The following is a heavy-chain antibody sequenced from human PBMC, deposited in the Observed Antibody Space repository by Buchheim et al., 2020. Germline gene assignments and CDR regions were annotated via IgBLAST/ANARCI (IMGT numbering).Heavy chain of an antibody. Sequence: QVQLVQSGAEVKKPGSSVKVSCKASGGTFSSYAISWVRQAPGQGLEWMGRIIPILGIANYAQKSQGRVTITADKSTSTAYMELGGLMSEDTAMYYCARGYGSFSSGWLHPFDCWGQGTL. J-gene: IGHJ4*02. V-gene: IGHV1-69*04. CDR1: GGTFSSYA. CDR2: IIPILGIA. D-gene: IGHD6-19*01. CDR3: ARGYGSFSSGWLHPFDC.